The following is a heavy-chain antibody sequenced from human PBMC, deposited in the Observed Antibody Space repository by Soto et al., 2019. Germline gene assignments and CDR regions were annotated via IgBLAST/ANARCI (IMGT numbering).Heavy chain of an antibody. D-gene: IGHD4-17*01. Sequence: EVQLVESGGDLAQPGGSLRLSCAASGFTLSNFWVNWVRQAPGKGLEWVANIKQGGIEKNYVDSVKGRFTISRDDTKNSLFLQMNNLRAEDTAVYYCLVTTSAVDIWGRGTTVTVSS. V-gene: IGHV3-7*01. CDR1: GFTLSNFW. CDR3: LVTTSAVDI. J-gene: IGHJ3*02. CDR2: IKQGGIEK.